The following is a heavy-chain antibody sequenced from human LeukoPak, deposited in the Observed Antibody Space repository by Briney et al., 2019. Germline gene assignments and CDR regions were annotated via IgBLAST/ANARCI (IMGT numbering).Heavy chain of an antibody. J-gene: IGHJ3*02. Sequence: GGSLRLSCAASAFTFSSYEMNWVRQAPGKGLEWVSYISSSGSTIYYADSVKGRFTISRDNAKNSLYLQMNSLRAEDTAVYYCARAVGSYDAFDIWGQGTMVTVSS. V-gene: IGHV3-48*03. CDR2: ISSSGSTI. CDR1: AFTFSSYE. CDR3: ARAVGSYDAFDI. D-gene: IGHD1-26*01.